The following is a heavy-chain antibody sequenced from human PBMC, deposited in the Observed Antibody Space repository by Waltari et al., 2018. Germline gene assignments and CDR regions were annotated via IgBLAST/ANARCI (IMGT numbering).Heavy chain of an antibody. V-gene: IGHV3-30-3*01. CDR2: ISYDGSNK. CDR3: AREPAYGSGSYFNWFDP. J-gene: IGHJ5*02. Sequence: QVQLVESGGGVVQPGRSLRLSCAASGFTFSSYAMHWVRQAPGKGLEWVAVISYDGSNKYYADSVKGRFTISRDNSKNTLYLQMNSLRAEDTAVYYCAREPAYGSGSYFNWFDPWGQGTLVTVSS. D-gene: IGHD3-10*01. CDR1: GFTFSSYA.